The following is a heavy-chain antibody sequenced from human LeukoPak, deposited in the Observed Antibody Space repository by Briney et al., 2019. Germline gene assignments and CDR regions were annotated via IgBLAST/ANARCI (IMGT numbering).Heavy chain of an antibody. CDR2: IRSKAYGGTT. CDR3: TRDQTPYY. J-gene: IGHJ4*02. Sequence: PGGSLRLSCTASGLTFGDYAMTWVRQAPGKGLEWVGFIRSKAYGGTTEYAASVKGRFTISRDDSKSIAYLQMNSLKTEDTAVYYCTRDQTPYYWGQGTLVTVSS. CDR1: GLTFGDYA. V-gene: IGHV3-49*04.